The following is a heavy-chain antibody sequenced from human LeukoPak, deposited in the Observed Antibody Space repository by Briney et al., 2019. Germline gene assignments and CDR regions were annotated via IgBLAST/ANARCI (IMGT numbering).Heavy chain of an antibody. J-gene: IGHJ5*02. CDR3: ARNSGSYRVPNWFDP. CDR1: GYTFTSYA. V-gene: IGHV1-3*01. Sequence: GASVKVSCKASGYTFTSYAMHWVRQAPGQRLEWMGWINAGNGNTKYSQKFQGRVTITRDTSASTAYMELSSLRSEDTAAYYCARNSGSYRVPNWFDPWGQGTLVTASS. D-gene: IGHD1-26*01. CDR2: INAGNGNT.